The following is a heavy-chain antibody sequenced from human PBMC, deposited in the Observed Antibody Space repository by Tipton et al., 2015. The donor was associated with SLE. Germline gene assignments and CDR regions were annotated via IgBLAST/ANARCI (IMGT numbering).Heavy chain of an antibody. V-gene: IGHV3-30*04. D-gene: IGHD1-14*01. CDR1: GFTFIIYA. J-gene: IGHJ6*04. CDR2: ISYDGSNK. CDR3: ARSLTSSYYYGMDV. Sequence: SLRFSCAASGFTFIIYAMHWVRQAPGKGLEWVAVISYDGSNKYYADSVKGRFTISRDNSKNTLYLQMNSLRAEDTAVYYCARSLTSSYYYGMDVWGKGTTVTVSS.